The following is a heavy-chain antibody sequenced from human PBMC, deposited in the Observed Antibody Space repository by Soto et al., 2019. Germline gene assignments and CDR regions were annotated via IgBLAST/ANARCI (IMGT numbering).Heavy chain of an antibody. V-gene: IGHV3-48*01. CDR1: GFTFSTYA. J-gene: IGHJ4*02. CDR3: VRVISTYESFDF. CDR2: ISASSATI. Sequence: EVQLVESGGGLVQPGGSLRLSCAASGFTFSTYAMTWVRQAPGKGTERISYISASSATIYYADSVKGRFTISRDSAKNSLYLQMNSLSAEDTAVYYCVRVISTYESFDFWGQGTLVTVSS. D-gene: IGHD2-2*01.